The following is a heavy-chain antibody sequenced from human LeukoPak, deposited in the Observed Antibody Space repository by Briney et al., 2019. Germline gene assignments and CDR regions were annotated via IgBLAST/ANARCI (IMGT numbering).Heavy chain of an antibody. CDR2: ISPYNDNT. Sequence: ASVKVSCKASGYTFTNYGITWVRQAPGQGLEWMGWISPYNDNTNYAQKLQGRVTMTTDTSTSTAYMELRSLRSDDTAVYYCARETYYYDSSGHIEGRGAFDIWGQGTMVTVSS. CDR1: GYTFTNYG. J-gene: IGHJ3*02. V-gene: IGHV1-18*01. D-gene: IGHD3-22*01. CDR3: ARETYYYDSSGHIEGRGAFDI.